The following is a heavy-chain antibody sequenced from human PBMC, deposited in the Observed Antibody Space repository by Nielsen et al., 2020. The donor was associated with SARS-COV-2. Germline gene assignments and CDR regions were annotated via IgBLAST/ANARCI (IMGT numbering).Heavy chain of an antibody. J-gene: IGHJ6*03. V-gene: IGHV3-48*02. D-gene: IGHD5/OR15-5a*01. CDR2: IRMSDGAT. CDR1: GFALSAYG. Sequence: GESLKISCTASGFALSAYGMDWVRQVPGRGLEWLAHIRMSDGATQYADSVRGRFTISRDNAKNSLYLQMNSLRDEDTVVYFCAKELEVCCHYMDVWGKGTTVTVSS. CDR3: AKELEVCCHYMDV.